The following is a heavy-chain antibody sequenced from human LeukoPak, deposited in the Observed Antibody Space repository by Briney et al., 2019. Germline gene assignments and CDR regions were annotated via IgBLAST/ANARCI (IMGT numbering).Heavy chain of an antibody. J-gene: IGHJ4*02. Sequence: GGSLRLSCAASGFTFSSYAMHWVRQAPGKGLEWVAVISYDGSNKYYADSVKGRFTISRDNSKNTLYLQMNSLRAEDTAVYYCARDRHYGSGSYYIDYWGQGTLVTVSS. CDR2: ISYDGSNK. D-gene: IGHD3-10*01. CDR1: GFTFSSYA. CDR3: ARDRHYGSGSYYIDY. V-gene: IGHV3-30-3*01.